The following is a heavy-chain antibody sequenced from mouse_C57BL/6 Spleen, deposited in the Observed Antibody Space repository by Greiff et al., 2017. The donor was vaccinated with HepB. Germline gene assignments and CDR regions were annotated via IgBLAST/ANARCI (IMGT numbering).Heavy chain of an antibody. CDR1: GFTFSSYG. CDR2: ISSGGSYT. J-gene: IGHJ3*01. Sequence: EVKVVESGGDLVKPGGSLKLSCAASGFTFSSYGMSWVRQTPDKRLEWVATISSGGSYTYYPDSVKGRFTISRDNAKNTLYLQMSSLKSEDTAMYYCARQGYSNYDFAYWGQGTLVTVSA. D-gene: IGHD2-5*01. V-gene: IGHV5-6*01. CDR3: ARQGYSNYDFAY.